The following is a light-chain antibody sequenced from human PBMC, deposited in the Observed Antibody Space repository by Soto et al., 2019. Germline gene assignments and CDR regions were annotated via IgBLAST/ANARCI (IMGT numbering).Light chain of an antibody. CDR2: DAS. J-gene: IGKJ1*01. Sequence: EIVLTQSPATLSLSPGERATLSCRASQSVSNYLAWYQQKPGQAPRLLIYDASHRATGVPARFSGIGSGTDFTLIISSLEPEDFAVYYCQQRSSWLCTFGQGTKLEIK. CDR1: QSVSNY. V-gene: IGKV3-11*01. CDR3: QQRSSWLCT.